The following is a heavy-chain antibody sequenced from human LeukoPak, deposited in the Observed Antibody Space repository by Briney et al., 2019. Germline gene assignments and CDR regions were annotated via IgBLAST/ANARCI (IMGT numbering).Heavy chain of an antibody. CDR3: AKFGVAAGTDYWYFDL. D-gene: IGHD6-19*01. V-gene: IGHV3-30*18. Sequence: GRSLILSCVASGFTFSSYGMYWVRQAPGKGLEIVAVVSYDGRYRYYADSVKGRFTISRDNSKNTLYLQMDSLRAEDTAVYYCAKFGVAAGTDYWYFDLWGRGTLVTVSS. CDR1: GFTFSSYG. J-gene: IGHJ2*01. CDR2: VSYDGRYR.